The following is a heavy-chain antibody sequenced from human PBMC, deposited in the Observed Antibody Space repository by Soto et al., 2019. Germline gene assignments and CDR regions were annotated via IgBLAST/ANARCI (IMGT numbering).Heavy chain of an antibody. CDR1: GLTFSSYG. CDR3: AKQFDY. CDR2: INRDGSTT. Sequence: EVQLVESGGGLVKPGGSLRLSFAASGLTFSSYGMHGVRQAPGKGLVWVSRINRDGSTTGYADSVKGRFTISRDNAKNTLYLQMDSLRAEDTAVYYCAKQFDYWGQGTLVTVSS. J-gene: IGHJ4*02. V-gene: IGHV3-74*01.